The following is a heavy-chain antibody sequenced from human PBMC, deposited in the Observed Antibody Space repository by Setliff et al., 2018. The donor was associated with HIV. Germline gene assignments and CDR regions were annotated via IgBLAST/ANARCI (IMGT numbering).Heavy chain of an antibody. D-gene: IGHD3-16*01. Sequence: SETLSLTCTVSGDSISSYYWTWIRQPPGKGLEWIGYVYYSGSSNYNPSLQSRVTISVDTSKNQFFLILSSETAADTAMYYCARSYGYNVDYWGQGKLVTVSS. CDR3: ARSYGYNVDY. J-gene: IGHJ4*02. CDR2: VYYSGSS. V-gene: IGHV4-59*01. CDR1: GDSISSYY.